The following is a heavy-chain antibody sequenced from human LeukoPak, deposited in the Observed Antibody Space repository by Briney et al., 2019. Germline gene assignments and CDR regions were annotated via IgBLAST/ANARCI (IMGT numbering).Heavy chain of an antibody. V-gene: IGHV4-4*07. J-gene: IGHJ3*02. D-gene: IGHD1-1*01. CDR3: ARDRSSWDDLMHDAFDI. Sequence: ETLSLTCTVSGGSISSYYWSWIRQPPGKGLEWIGRIYTSGSTNYNPSLKSRVTISVDTSKNQFSLKLSSVTAADTAVYYCARDRSSWDDLMHDAFDIWGQGTMVTVSS. CDR2: IYTSGST. CDR1: GGSISSYY.